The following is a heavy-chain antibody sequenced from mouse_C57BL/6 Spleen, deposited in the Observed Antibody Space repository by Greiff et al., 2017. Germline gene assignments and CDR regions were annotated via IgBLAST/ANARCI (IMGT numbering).Heavy chain of an antibody. Sequence: EVQLLQSGHELVKPGASVKMSCTASGYTFTDYDMPWVRQTHEKSLEWIGYINPNNGCTSYTQTFKGQATLSGDKARSTVYLEIRSLTSEDTAVYYCAIVYGSSYLDYWGQGTTLTVSS. CDR1: GYTFTDYD. CDR3: AIVYGSSYLDY. V-gene: IGHV1-22*01. D-gene: IGHD1-1*01. CDR2: INPNNGCT. J-gene: IGHJ2*01.